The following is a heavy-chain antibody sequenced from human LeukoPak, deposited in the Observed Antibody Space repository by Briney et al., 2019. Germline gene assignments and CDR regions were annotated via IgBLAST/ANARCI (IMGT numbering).Heavy chain of an antibody. CDR2: IYTSGST. CDR3: AGDGPGTREWLPSDYMDV. D-gene: IGHD5-24*01. Sequence: SETLSLTCTVSGGSISSYYWSWIRQPAGKGLEWIGRIYTSGSTNYNPSLKSRVTISVDTSKNQFSLKLSSVTAADTAVYYCAGDGPGTREWLPSDYMDVWGKGTTVTVSS. CDR1: GGSISSYY. J-gene: IGHJ6*03. V-gene: IGHV4-4*07.